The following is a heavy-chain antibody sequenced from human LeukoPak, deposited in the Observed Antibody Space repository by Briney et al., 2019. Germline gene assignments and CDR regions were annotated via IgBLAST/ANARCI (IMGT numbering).Heavy chain of an antibody. D-gene: IGHD3-22*01. J-gene: IGHJ4*02. V-gene: IGHV3-73*01. CDR2: IRSKANSYAT. Sequence: GGSLRLSCSASGLTFSGSAMHSVRQASGKGLEWVGRIRSKANSYATAYAASVKGRFTISRDDSKNTAYLQMNSVKTEATDVYYCTSGGAAFYYQGYWGQGTLVTVSS. CDR1: GLTFSGSA. CDR3: TSGGAAFYYQGY.